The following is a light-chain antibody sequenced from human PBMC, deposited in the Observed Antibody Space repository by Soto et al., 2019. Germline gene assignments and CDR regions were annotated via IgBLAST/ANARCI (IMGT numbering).Light chain of an antibody. J-gene: IGKJ4*01. CDR2: GAS. V-gene: IGKV3-15*01. CDR1: QSVGSA. CDR3: QQYRNWHPLT. Sequence: EIVMTQSPATLSVSPGETATLSCRASQSVGSAVAWYQLKPGQGPRLLIVGASIRATGVPGRFSGGGSGTEFTLTISSLQSEDFAVYYCQQYRNWHPLTFGGGTTVEIK.